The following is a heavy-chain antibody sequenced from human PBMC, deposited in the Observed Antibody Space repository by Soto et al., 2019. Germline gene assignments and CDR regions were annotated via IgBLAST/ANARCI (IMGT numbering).Heavy chain of an antibody. Sequence: QVQLVESGGGVVQPGRSLRLSCAASGFTFSSYGMHWVRQAPGKGLEWVAVIWYDGSNKDYADSVKSRFTISRDNSKNTLYLQMSSLSAEDTAVYYCASGDCSGGSCYSDYWGQGTLVTVSS. J-gene: IGHJ4*02. CDR1: GFTFSSYG. D-gene: IGHD2-15*01. CDR2: IWYDGSNK. V-gene: IGHV3-33*01. CDR3: ASGDCSGGSCYSDY.